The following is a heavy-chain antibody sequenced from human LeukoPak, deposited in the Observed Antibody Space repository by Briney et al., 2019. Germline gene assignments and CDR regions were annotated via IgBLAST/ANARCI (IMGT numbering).Heavy chain of an antibody. CDR3: ARGMVRTIYYYYYMDV. CDR1: GYTFTSYY. V-gene: IGHV1-46*01. J-gene: IGHJ6*03. CDR2: INPSGGST. Sequence: ASVKVSCKASGYTFTSYYMHWVRQAPGHGLEWMGIINPSGGSTSYAQKFQGRVTMTRDTSTSTVYMELSSLRSEDTGVYYCARGMVRTIYYYYYMDVWGKGTTVTVSS. D-gene: IGHD3-10*01.